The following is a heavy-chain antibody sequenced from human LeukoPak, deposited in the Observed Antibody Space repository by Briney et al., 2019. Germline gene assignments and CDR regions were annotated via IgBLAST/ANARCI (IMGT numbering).Heavy chain of an antibody. CDR1: GYTFTGYY. CDR2: INPNSGGT. Sequence: GASVKVSCKASGYTFTGYYMHWVRQAPGQGLEWMGWINPNSGGTNYAQKFQGRVTMTRDTSISTAYMELSRLRSDDTAVYYCARDNGVLLWFGELLPYYFDYWGQGTLVTVSS. V-gene: IGHV1-2*02. CDR3: ARDNGVLLWFGELLPYYFDY. D-gene: IGHD3-10*01. J-gene: IGHJ4*02.